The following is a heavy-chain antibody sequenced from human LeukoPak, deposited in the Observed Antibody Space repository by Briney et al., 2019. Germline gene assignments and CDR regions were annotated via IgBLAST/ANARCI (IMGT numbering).Heavy chain of an antibody. CDR2: INAGNGNT. Sequence: ASVKVSCKASGYTFTSYAMHWVRQAPGQRLEWMGWINAGNGNTKYSQKFQGRVTITRDTSASTAYMELSSLRSEDTAVYYCARDRGLLSYFDYWGQGTLVTVSS. D-gene: IGHD1-26*01. CDR1: GYTFTSYA. CDR3: ARDRGLLSYFDY. V-gene: IGHV1-3*01. J-gene: IGHJ4*02.